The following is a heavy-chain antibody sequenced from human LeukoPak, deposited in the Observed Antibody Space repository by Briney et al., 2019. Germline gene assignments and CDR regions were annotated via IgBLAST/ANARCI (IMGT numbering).Heavy chain of an antibody. J-gene: IGHJ4*02. CDR3: ARETPNCGGDCFDY. Sequence: GGSLRLSCAPSGYTLRIHKINWVRQPPERGREWVSYFIDSGRNNIYYAASGKGRFTLSRDNAKNSLYLQMNSLRAEDTAIYYCARETPNCGGDCFDYWGQGTLVTVSS. V-gene: IGHV3-48*03. CDR2: FIDSGRNNI. D-gene: IGHD2-21*02. CDR1: GYTLRIHK.